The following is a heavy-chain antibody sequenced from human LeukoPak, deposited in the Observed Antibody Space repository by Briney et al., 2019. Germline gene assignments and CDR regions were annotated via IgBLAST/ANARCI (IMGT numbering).Heavy chain of an antibody. CDR3: ARGGPSTTVTTSYSFFYMDV. V-gene: IGHV3-53*01. CDR2: IYSDGYT. Sequence: PGGSLRLSCAASGFSVGNKYMNWVRQAPGKGLEWVSVIYSDGYTYYAESVEGRSTISRDNFKNTLYVQMNSLSVEDTAVYYCARGGPSTTVTTSYSFFYMDVWGKGTTVTVSS. CDR1: GFSVGNKY. J-gene: IGHJ6*03. D-gene: IGHD4-17*01.